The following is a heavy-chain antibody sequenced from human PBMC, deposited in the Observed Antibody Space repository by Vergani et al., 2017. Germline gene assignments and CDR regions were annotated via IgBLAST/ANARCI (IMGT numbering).Heavy chain of an antibody. CDR1: GGSISSSSYY. V-gene: IGHV4-39*01. CDR2: IYYSGST. Sequence: QLQLQESGPGLVKPSETLSLTCTVSGGSISSSSYYRGWIRQPPGKGLEWIGSIYYSGSTYYNPSLKSRVTISVDTSKNQFSLKLSSVTAADTAVYYCARQILGVDVFDYWGQGTLVTVSS. CDR3: ARQILGVDVFDY. D-gene: IGHD2-8*01. J-gene: IGHJ4*02.